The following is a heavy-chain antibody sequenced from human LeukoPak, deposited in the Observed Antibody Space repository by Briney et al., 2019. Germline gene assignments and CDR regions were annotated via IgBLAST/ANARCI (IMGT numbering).Heavy chain of an antibody. V-gene: IGHV3-9*03. J-gene: IGHJ4*02. D-gene: IGHD2-2*02. Sequence: PGRSLRLSCEASGFTFDDYAMHWVRQAPGKGLEWVSGISWNSGSIGYADSVKGRFTISRDNAKNSLYLQMNSLRAEDMALYYCAKGYCSSTSCYTDYWGQGTLVTVSS. CDR2: ISWNSGSI. CDR3: AKGYCSSTSCYTDY. CDR1: GFTFDDYA.